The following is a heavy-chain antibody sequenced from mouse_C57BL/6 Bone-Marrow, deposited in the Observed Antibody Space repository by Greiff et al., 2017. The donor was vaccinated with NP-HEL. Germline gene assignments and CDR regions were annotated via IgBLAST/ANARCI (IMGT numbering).Heavy chain of an antibody. J-gene: IGHJ4*01. D-gene: IGHD1-1*01. V-gene: IGHV14-4*01. CDR1: GFNIKDDY. CDR3: TTYYYGSSYGFDY. CDR2: IDPENGDT. Sequence: EVQLQQSGAELVRPGASVKLSCTASGFNIKDDYMHWVKQRPEQGLEWIGWIDPENGDTEYASKFQGKATITADTSANTAYLQLSSLTSEDTAVYYCTTYYYGSSYGFDYWGQGTSVTVSS.